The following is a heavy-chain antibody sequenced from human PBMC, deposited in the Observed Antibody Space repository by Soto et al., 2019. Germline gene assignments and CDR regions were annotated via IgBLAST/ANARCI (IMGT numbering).Heavy chain of an antibody. V-gene: IGHV1-69*06. J-gene: IGHJ4*02. CDR2: IIPIFGTA. Sequence: ASVKVSCKASGGTFSSYAISWVRQAPGQGLEWMGGIIPIFGTANYAQKFQGKVTITADKSTSTAYMELSSLRSEDTAVYYCARKRHDYSNLAFGYWGQGTLVTGSS. D-gene: IGHD4-4*01. CDR3: ARKRHDYSNLAFGY. CDR1: GGTFSSYA.